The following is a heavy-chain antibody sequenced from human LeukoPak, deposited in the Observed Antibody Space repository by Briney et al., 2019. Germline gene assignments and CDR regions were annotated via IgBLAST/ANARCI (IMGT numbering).Heavy chain of an antibody. CDR1: GFTFSSYA. CDR3: ARDGPTNSMDV. J-gene: IGHJ6*02. CDR2: ISYDGSNK. D-gene: IGHD1-7*01. V-gene: IGHV3-30*04. Sequence: GGSLRLSCAASGFTFSSYAMHWVRQAPGKGLEWVAVISYDGSNKYYADSVKGRFTISRDNSKNTLYLQMNSLRAEDTAVYYCARDGPTNSMDVWGQGTTVTVSS.